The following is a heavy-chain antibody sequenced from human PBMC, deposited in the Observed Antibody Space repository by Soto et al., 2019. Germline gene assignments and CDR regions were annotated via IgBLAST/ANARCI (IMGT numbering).Heavy chain of an antibody. Sequence: ASEKVSCKASGYTFTRYTMNWVRQAPGQRLEWMGWINPDNGNTKSSQKFQDRVIITRDTSASTAYMDLSSLRSEDTAVYYCARGIATGQLDPWGQGTLVTVSS. CDR1: GYTFTRYT. V-gene: IGHV1-3*01. CDR2: INPDNGNT. CDR3: ARGIATGQLDP. J-gene: IGHJ5*02. D-gene: IGHD2-15*01.